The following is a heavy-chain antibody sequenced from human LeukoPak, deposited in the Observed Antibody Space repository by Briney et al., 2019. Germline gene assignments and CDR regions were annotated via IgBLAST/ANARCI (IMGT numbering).Heavy chain of an antibody. D-gene: IGHD3-3*01. J-gene: IGHJ4*02. Sequence: EGSLRLSCAASGFTFSSYWMSWVRQAPGKGLEWVANIKQDGSEKYYVDSVKGRFTISRDNAKNSLYLQMNSLRAEDTAVYYCARDQVYDFWSGDFDYWGQGTLVTVSS. CDR2: IKQDGSEK. V-gene: IGHV3-7*01. CDR3: ARDQVYDFWSGDFDY. CDR1: GFTFSSYW.